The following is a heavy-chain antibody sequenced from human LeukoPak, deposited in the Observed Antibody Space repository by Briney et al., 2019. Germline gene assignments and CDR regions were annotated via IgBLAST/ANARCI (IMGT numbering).Heavy chain of an antibody. D-gene: IGHD3-3*01. Sequence: SETLSLTCTVSGGSVSSGSYYWSWIRQPPGKGLEWIGYIYYSGSTNYNPSLKSRVTISVDTSKNQFSLKLSSVTAADTAVYYCARDRYDFWSGYYTDYWGQGTLVTVSS. CDR3: ARDRYDFWSGYYTDY. J-gene: IGHJ4*02. CDR2: IYYSGST. CDR1: GGSVSSGSYY. V-gene: IGHV4-61*01.